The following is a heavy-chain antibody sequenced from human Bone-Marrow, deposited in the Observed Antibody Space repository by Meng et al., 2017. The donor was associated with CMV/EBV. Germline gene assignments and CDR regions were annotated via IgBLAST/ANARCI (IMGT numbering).Heavy chain of an antibody. Sequence: ASVKVSCKASGYTFTSYDINWVRQATGQGLEWMGWMNPNSGNTGYAQKFQGRVTMTRNTSISTAYMELSSLRSEDTAVYYCARVWNGDVPPPFDYWGQGTLVTVSS. CDR2: MNPNSGNT. CDR3: ARVWNGDVPPPFDY. J-gene: IGHJ4*02. D-gene: IGHD1-1*01. V-gene: IGHV1-8*01. CDR1: GYTFTSYD.